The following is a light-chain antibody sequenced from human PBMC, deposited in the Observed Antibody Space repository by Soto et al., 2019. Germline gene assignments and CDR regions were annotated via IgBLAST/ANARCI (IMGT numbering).Light chain of an antibody. Sequence: DTQMTQSPSSLSASVGDRVTITCRASQSITTYLNWYQQKPGNAPNLLIYSASNLQSGVPSRFSGSGSGTDFTLTINSLQPEDFATDDCQQTKTDPWTFGRGTKVENK. V-gene: IGKV1-39*01. CDR3: QQTKTDPWT. CDR1: QSITTY. CDR2: SAS. J-gene: IGKJ1*01.